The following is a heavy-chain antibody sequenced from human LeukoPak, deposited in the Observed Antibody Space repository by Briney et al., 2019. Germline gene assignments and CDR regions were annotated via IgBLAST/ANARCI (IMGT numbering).Heavy chain of an antibody. D-gene: IGHD3-10*01. CDR3: ARARFGGFDY. V-gene: IGHV4-34*01. Sequence: NPSETLSLTCAVYGGSFSGYYWSWIRQPPGKGLEWIGEINHSGSTNYNPSLKSRVTISVDTSKNQFSLKLSSVTAADTAVYYCARARFGGFDYWGPGTLVSVSS. CDR1: GGSFSGYY. CDR2: INHSGST. J-gene: IGHJ4*02.